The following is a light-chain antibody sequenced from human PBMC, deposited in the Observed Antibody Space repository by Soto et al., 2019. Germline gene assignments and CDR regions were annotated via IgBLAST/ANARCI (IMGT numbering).Light chain of an antibody. Sequence: EIVLTQSPGTLSLSPGERASLSCRASQSGSSSYLAWYQQKPGQAPRLLIYSASSRATGIPDRFSGSGSGTDFTLTISRLEPEDFAVYYCLHHGSSSKTFGQGTKVEI. V-gene: IGKV3-20*01. CDR3: LHHGSSSKT. CDR2: SAS. CDR1: QSGSSSY. J-gene: IGKJ1*01.